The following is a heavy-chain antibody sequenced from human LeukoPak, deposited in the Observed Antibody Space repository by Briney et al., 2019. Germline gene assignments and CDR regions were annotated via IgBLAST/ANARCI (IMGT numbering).Heavy chain of an antibody. V-gene: IGHV3-23*01. J-gene: IGHJ4*02. CDR2: ISRSGDST. CDR1: GFTFSSYA. Sequence: GGSLRLSCAASGFTFSSYAMYWVRQAPGKGLEWVSAISRSGDSTFYADSVKGRFTISRDSSQNTLYLQMSSLRAEDTALYYCAKGNDWSDFDCWGQGTLVTVSS. D-gene: IGHD2-21*01. CDR3: AKGNDWSDFDC.